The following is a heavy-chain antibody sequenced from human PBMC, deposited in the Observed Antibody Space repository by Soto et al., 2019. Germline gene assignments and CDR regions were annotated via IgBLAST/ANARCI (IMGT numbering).Heavy chain of an antibody. CDR3: AKGMGSNPRFSSSRLGAYDY. D-gene: IGHD6-13*01. CDR2: ISYDGSNK. Sequence: GVSLRLSCAASGFTFSSYGLPGVRQAPGKGLEWVAVISYDGSNKYYADSVKGRFTISRDNSKNTLYLQMNSLRAEDTAVYYCAKGMGSNPRFSSSRLGAYDYWGQGTLVTVSS. V-gene: IGHV3-30*18. J-gene: IGHJ4*02. CDR1: GFTFSSYG.